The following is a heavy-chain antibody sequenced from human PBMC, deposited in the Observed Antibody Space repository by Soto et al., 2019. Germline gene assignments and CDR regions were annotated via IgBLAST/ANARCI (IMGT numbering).Heavy chain of an antibody. CDR2: IYSGGST. Sequence: GGSLRLSCAASGFTVSSNYMSWVRQAPGKGLEWASVIYSGGSTYYADSVKGRFTISRDNSKNTLYLQMNSLRAEDTAVYYCARYYGDYALTRNNWFDPWGQGTLVTVSS. CDR1: GFTVSSNY. V-gene: IGHV3-53*01. J-gene: IGHJ5*02. CDR3: ARYYGDYALTRNNWFDP. D-gene: IGHD4-17*01.